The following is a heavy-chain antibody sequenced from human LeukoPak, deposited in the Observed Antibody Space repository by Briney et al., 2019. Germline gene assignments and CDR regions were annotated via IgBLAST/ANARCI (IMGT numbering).Heavy chain of an antibody. CDR1: GFTFSTYD. CDR3: AKAPNSYGSSLDY. J-gene: IGHJ4*02. CDR2: ISYDGSNE. Sequence: QPGRSLRLSCTASGFTFSTYDIHWVRQAPGKGLEWVAVISYDGSNEYYADSVKGRVTISRDNSKSTLFLQMNSLRAEDTAVYYCAKAPNSYGSSLDYWGQGTLVTVSS. D-gene: IGHD5-18*01. V-gene: IGHV3-30*18.